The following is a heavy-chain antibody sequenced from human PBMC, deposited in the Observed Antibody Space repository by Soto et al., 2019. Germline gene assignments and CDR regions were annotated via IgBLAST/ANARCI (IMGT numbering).Heavy chain of an antibody. D-gene: IGHD3-3*01. J-gene: IGHJ4*02. V-gene: IGHV3-9*01. Sequence: EVQLVESGGGLVEPGTSLRLSCAASGFTFDDYAMHWVRQIPGKGLQWVSGISWSSSSIGYGASMRGRFLISRDNANNSLYLQMNDLRHEDTALYYCGKASSSNSWSPIDYWGQGTMVTVSS. CDR2: ISWSSSSI. CDR3: GKASSSNSWSPIDY. CDR1: GFTFDDYA.